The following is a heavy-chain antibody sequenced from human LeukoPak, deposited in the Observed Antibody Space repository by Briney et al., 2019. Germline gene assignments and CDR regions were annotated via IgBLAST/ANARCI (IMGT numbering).Heavy chain of an antibody. J-gene: IGHJ4*02. CDR3: AKRGVVIRVILVGFHKEAYYFDS. CDR2: INGDGSIT. Sequence: PGGSLRLSCAASGFTFNSHWMHWVRQAPGKGLLWVSSINGDGSITNYADSVKGRFTISRDNPKNTLYLQMNNLRADDTAVYFCAKRGVVIRVILVGFHKEAYYFDSWGQGALVTVSS. CDR1: GFTFNSHW. V-gene: IGHV3-74*01. D-gene: IGHD3-22*01.